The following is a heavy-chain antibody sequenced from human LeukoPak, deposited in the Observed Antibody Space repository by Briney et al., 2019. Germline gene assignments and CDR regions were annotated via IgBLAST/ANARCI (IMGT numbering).Heavy chain of an antibody. Sequence: PGGSLRLSCAVSGFTCNDHYMIWIRRAPGKGLEGVSYISDSGTNTFYADSVKGRFTVSRDNSKNTVYLQMSSLRAEDTAVYYCARTGYNYGTPLNYWGQGTLVTVSS. CDR2: ISDSGTNT. V-gene: IGHV3-11*01. CDR1: GFTCNDHY. J-gene: IGHJ4*02. CDR3: ARTGYNYGTPLNY. D-gene: IGHD5-18*01.